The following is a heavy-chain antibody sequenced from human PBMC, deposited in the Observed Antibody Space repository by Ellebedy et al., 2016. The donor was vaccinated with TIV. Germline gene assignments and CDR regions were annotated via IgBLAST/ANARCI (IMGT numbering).Heavy chain of an antibody. CDR3: ARDRPIAAAGGRTFSIDY. Sequence: AASVKVSCKASGYTFTSYDINWVRQATGQGREWMGWISAYNGNTNYAQKLQGRVTMTTDTSTSTAYMELRSLRSDDTAVYYCARDRPIAAAGGRTFSIDYWGQGTLVTVSS. J-gene: IGHJ4*02. CDR1: GYTFTSYD. CDR2: ISAYNGNT. V-gene: IGHV1-18*01. D-gene: IGHD6-13*01.